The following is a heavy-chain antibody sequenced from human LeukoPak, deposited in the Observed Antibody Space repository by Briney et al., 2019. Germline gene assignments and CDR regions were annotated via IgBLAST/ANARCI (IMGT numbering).Heavy chain of an antibody. V-gene: IGHV3-15*01. D-gene: IGHD3-22*01. CDR2: IKSKGSGGTT. CDR1: GLNYNDAW. CDR3: AHVETMTGLYLDS. J-gene: IGHJ4*02. Sequence: GGSLRLSCAVFGLNYNDAWMSWVRQAPGKGLEWVGRIKSKGSGGTTDYAAPVKGRFIISRDDSKNTLYLQMDSLESDDTAVYFCAHVETMTGLYLDSWGQGTLVTVSS.